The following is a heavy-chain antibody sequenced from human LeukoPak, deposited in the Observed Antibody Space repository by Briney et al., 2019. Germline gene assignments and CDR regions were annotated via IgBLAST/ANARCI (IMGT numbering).Heavy chain of an antibody. CDR3: GKYSASGSRYFDY. D-gene: IGHD1-26*01. Sequence: GGSLRLSCAASGFTFSNYAMTWVRQAPGKGLEWVAVIDSSGGGIYYADSGKGRFTTSRDNSKNTQYLQMNSLRAEDTAVFYCGKYSASGSRYFDYWGQGTLVTVSS. V-gene: IGHV3-23*01. CDR2: IDSSGGGI. CDR1: GFTFSNYA. J-gene: IGHJ4*02.